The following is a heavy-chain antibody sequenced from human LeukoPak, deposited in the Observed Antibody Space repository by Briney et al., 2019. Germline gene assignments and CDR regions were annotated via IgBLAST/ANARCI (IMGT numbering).Heavy chain of an antibody. D-gene: IGHD2-15*01. CDR2: ISSSSSYI. J-gene: IGHJ3*02. CDR3: ASDLGYCSGGSCSFDAFDI. V-gene: IGHV3-21*01. CDR1: GGSFSGYY. Sequence: PSETLSLTCAVYGGSFSGYYWSWIRQPPGKGLEWDSSISSSSSYIYYADSVKGRFTISRDNAKNSLYLQMNSLRAEDTAVYYCASDLGYCSGGSCSFDAFDIWGQGTMVTVSS.